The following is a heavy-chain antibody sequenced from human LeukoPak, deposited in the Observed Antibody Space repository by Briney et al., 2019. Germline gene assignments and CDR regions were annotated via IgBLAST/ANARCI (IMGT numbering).Heavy chain of an antibody. CDR1: GFTFSSYG. CDR2: ISGSGGST. J-gene: IGHJ4*02. V-gene: IGHV3-23*01. Sequence: PGGTLRLSCAASGFTFSSYGMSWVRQAPGKGLEWVSAISGSGGSTYYADSVKGRFTISRDNSKNTLYLQMNSLRAEDTAVYYCAKDPGGYRTRNFDYWGQGTLVTVSS. D-gene: IGHD1-14*01. CDR3: AKDPGGYRTRNFDY.